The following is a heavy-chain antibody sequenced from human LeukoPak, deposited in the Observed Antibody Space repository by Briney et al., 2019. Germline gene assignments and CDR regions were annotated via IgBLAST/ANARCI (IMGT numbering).Heavy chain of an antibody. CDR1: GGSISSGGYY. Sequence: SETLSLTCTVSGGSISSGGYYWSWMRQHPGKGREWIGYIYYSGSTYYNPSLKSRVTISVDTSKNQFSLKLSSVTAADTAVYYCARDRVHYYGSSWFDPWGQGTLVTVSS. CDR3: ARDRVHYYGSSWFDP. CDR2: IYYSGST. J-gene: IGHJ5*02. V-gene: IGHV4-31*03. D-gene: IGHD3-10*01.